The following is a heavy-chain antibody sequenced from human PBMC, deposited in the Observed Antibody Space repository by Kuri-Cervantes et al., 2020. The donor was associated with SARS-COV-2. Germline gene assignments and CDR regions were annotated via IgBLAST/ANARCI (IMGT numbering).Heavy chain of an antibody. CDR3: ARNRVDASLASSWAQVRTSNAMDV. D-gene: IGHD5-12*01. Sequence: GGSLRLSCAASGFPFSHYGMHWVRQAPGKGLEWVGFVRRDGSNYYYADSVRGRFTISRDNSKNLLYLEMNTLRAEDTAVYYCARNRVDASLASSWAQVRTSNAMDVWGQGTTVTVSS. CDR1: GFPFSHYG. J-gene: IGHJ6*02. V-gene: IGHV3-30*02. CDR2: VRRDGSNY.